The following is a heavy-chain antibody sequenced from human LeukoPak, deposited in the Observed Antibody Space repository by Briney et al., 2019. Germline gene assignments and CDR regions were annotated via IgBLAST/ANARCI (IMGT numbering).Heavy chain of an antibody. Sequence: GGSLRLSCAASGVTVSSNYMSWVRQGPGKGLEWVSVIYSGGSTYYADSVKGRFAISRDNAKNSLYLQMNSLRAEDTAVYYCARNTGTYDYWGQGTLVTVSS. CDR1: GVTVSSNY. CDR2: IYSGGST. CDR3: ARNTGTYDY. V-gene: IGHV3-53*01. J-gene: IGHJ4*02. D-gene: IGHD1-1*01.